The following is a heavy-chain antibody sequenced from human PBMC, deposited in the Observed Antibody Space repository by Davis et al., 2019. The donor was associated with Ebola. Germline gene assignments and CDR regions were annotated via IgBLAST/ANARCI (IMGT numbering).Heavy chain of an antibody. D-gene: IGHD6-13*01. CDR2: LKPSDGST. CDR1: GYTFTSHK. V-gene: IGHV1-46*01. CDR3: ARDRSSS. J-gene: IGHJ4*02. Sequence: AASVKVSCKASGYTFTSHKMHWLRQAPGQGLEWMGILKPSDGSTSYAQNFQGRVSMTRDTSTSTVYMELSSLRSEDTAVYYCARDRSSSWGQGTLVTVSS.